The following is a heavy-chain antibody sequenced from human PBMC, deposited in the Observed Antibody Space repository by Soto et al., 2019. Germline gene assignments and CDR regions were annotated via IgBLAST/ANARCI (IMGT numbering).Heavy chain of an antibody. J-gene: IGHJ4*02. V-gene: IGHV1-69*02. CDR2: IIPMVGMA. Sequence: QVQLVQSGAEVKKPGSSVRLSCTASGDTFSFYPISWVRQAPGQGPESMGRIIPMVGMADYPQTFQSRVTITADKATGSAYMVLSSLGSDDTGVYFCATNYGSGSTHFDYWGQGTLVTVSS. D-gene: IGHD3-10*01. CDR3: ATNYGSGSTHFDY. CDR1: GDTFSFYP.